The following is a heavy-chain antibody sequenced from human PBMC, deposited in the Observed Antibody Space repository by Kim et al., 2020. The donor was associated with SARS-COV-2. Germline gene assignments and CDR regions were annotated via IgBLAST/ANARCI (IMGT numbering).Heavy chain of an antibody. V-gene: IGHV4-39*01. Sequence: TDYNPSPKSRVTISVEPSKSQFSRKRSSVTAADTAVYYCARVREAVAIDYWGQGTLVTVSS. CDR3: ARVREAVAIDY. D-gene: IGHD6-19*01. CDR2: T. J-gene: IGHJ4*02.